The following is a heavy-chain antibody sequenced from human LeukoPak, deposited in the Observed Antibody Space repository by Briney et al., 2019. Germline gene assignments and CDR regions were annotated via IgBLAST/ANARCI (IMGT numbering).Heavy chain of an antibody. Sequence: NPSETLSLTCAVYGGSFSGYYWSWIRQPPGKGLEWIGEINHSGSTNYNPSLKSRVTISVDTSKNQFSLKLSSVTAADTAVYYCARVPFWSGYYSNWGQGTLVTVSS. CDR1: GGSFSGYY. J-gene: IGHJ4*02. CDR2: INHSGST. V-gene: IGHV4-34*01. CDR3: ARVPFWSGYYSN. D-gene: IGHD3-3*01.